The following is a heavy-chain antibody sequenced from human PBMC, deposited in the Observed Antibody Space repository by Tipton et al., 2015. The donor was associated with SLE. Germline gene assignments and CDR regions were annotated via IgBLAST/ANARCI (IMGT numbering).Heavy chain of an antibody. CDR2: IYYGGSS. CDR1: GGSINSYY. D-gene: IGHD1-26*01. J-gene: IGHJ4*02. V-gene: IGHV4-59*01. CDR3: ARDPGGSYLDY. Sequence: LSLTCTVSGGSINSYYWSWIRQPPGRGLEWIGYIYYGGSSNYNPSLKSRVTISADTSKNQFSLKLNSVTAADTAVYYCARDPGGSYLDYWGQGTLVTVSS.